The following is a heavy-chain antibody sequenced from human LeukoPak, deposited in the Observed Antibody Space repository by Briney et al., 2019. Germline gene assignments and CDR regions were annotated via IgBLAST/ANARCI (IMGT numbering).Heavy chain of an antibody. V-gene: IGHV4-4*07. CDR3: ARDALYCSSTSCYRYWYFDL. D-gene: IGHD2-2*01. Sequence: SETLSLTCTVSGGSISGYYWNWIRQPAGKGLEWIGRIYTSGNTNYNPSLKSRVTMSVDTSKNQFSLKLSSVTAADTAVYYCARDALYCSSTSCYRYWYFDLWGRGTLVTVSS. CDR2: IYTSGNT. CDR1: GGSISGYY. J-gene: IGHJ2*01.